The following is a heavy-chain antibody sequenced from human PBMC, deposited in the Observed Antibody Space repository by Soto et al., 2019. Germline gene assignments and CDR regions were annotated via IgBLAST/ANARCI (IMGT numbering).Heavy chain of an antibody. CDR2: ISGSGGST. V-gene: IGHV3-23*01. CDR1: GYTFSSYA. D-gene: IGHD4-17*01. CDR3: AKDLRTVTTRGYFDY. J-gene: IGHJ4*02. Sequence: PGGSLRLSCAASGYTFSSYAMSGVLQAPGKGLEWVSVISGSGGSTYYADSVKGRFTISRENSKNTLYMKMNSLRAEHTAVYYRAKDLRTVTTRGYFDYWGQGTLVTVSS.